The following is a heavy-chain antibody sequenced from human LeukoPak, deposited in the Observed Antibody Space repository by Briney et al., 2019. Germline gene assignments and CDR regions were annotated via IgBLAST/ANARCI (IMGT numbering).Heavy chain of an antibody. CDR1: GGSISSYY. CDR2: IYYSGST. Sequence: SETLSLTCTVSGGSISSYYWSWIRQPPGKGLEWIGYIYYSGSTHSNPSLESRVTISIDTSKNQFSLKLSSVIAADTAVYYCARDPYSGSRFDYWGQGTLVTVSS. J-gene: IGHJ4*02. D-gene: IGHD1-26*01. CDR3: ARDPYSGSRFDY. V-gene: IGHV4-59*12.